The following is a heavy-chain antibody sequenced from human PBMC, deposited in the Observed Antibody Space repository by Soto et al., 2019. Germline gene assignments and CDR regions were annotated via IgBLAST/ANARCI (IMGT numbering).Heavy chain of an antibody. CDR1: GGSISSSSYY. CDR3: ECGYYYYYGMDV. CDR2: IYYSGST. Sequence: SETLSLTCTVSGGSISSSSYYWGWIRQPPGKGLEWIGSIYYSGSTYYNPSLKSRVTISVDTSKNQFSLKLSSVTAADTAVYYCECGYYYYYGMDVWGQGTTVTVS. V-gene: IGHV4-39*01. J-gene: IGHJ6*02.